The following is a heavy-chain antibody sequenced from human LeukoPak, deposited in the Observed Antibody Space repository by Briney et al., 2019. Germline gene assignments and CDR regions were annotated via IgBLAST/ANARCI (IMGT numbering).Heavy chain of an antibody. CDR3: ARLSVYGSGNYFDY. V-gene: IGHV3-11*03. Sequence: GGSLRLSCVASGFTFSDYYMNWIRQAPGKGLEWVSYISSSGSYTNYADSVKGRFTISRDNAKNSLYLHMNGLSAEDTALYYCARLSVYGSGNYFDYWGQGTLVTVSS. CDR2: ISSSGSYT. D-gene: IGHD3-10*01. CDR1: GFTFSDYY. J-gene: IGHJ4*02.